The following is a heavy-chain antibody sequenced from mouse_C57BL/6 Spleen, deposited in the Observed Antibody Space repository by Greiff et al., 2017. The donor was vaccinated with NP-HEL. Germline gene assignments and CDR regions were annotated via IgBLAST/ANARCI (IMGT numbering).Heavy chain of an antibody. CDR3: ASTRDYDSAWFAY. V-gene: IGHV1-7*01. CDR1: GYTFTSYW. Sequence: QVQLQQSGAELAKPGASVKLSCKASGYTFTSYWMHWVKQRPGQGLEWIGYINPSSGYTKYNQKFKDKATLTADKSSSTAYMQLSSLTYEDSAVYYCASTRDYDSAWFAYWGQGTLVTVSA. J-gene: IGHJ3*01. D-gene: IGHD2-4*01. CDR2: INPSSGYT.